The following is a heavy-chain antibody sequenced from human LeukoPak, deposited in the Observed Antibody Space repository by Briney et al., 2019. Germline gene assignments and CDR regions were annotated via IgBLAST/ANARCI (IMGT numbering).Heavy chain of an antibody. CDR2: INSDASIT. CDR1: GFTFSTHW. J-gene: IGHJ4*02. D-gene: IGHD2-15*01. Sequence: GGSLRLSCAASGFTFSTHWMHWVRQAPGKGLVWVSRINSDASITTYADSVKGRFTISRDNSKNTLFLQMNSLRAEDTAVYYCARSWLGGINEFWGQGTLVTVSS. CDR3: ARSWLGGINEF. V-gene: IGHV3-74*01.